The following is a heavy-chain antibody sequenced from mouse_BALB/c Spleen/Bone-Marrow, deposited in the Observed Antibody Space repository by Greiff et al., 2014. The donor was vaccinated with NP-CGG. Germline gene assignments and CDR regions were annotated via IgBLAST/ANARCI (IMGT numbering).Heavy chain of an antibody. D-gene: IGHD1-1*01. CDR3: ARDYYGSRYYFDY. Sequence: QVQLQQSGAELVRPGSSVKISCKASGYAFSSYWMNWVKQRPGQGLEWIGQIYPGDGDTNYNGKFKGKATLTADKSSSTAYMQLSSLTSEDSAVYVCARDYYGSRYYFDYWGQGTTLTVSS. CDR2: IYPGDGDT. V-gene: IGHV1-80*01. CDR1: GYAFSSYW. J-gene: IGHJ2*01.